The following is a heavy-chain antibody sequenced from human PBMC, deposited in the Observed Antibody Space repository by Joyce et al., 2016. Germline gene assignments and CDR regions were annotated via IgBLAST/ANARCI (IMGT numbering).Heavy chain of an antibody. CDR3: TKDMEFSGGWYFDY. CDR1: GGSISSSLYY. CDR2: IFYTGTT. J-gene: IGHJ4*02. V-gene: IGHV4-39*02. D-gene: IGHD6-19*01. Sequence: QLHLQESGPGLVKPSETLSLTCTVSGGSISSSLYYWGWIRQPPGKGLGWVGSIFYTGTTYYSPSLESRVTISVDASKHQFSLKLSSVTAADTAVYYCTKDMEFSGGWYFDYWGQGIPVTVSS.